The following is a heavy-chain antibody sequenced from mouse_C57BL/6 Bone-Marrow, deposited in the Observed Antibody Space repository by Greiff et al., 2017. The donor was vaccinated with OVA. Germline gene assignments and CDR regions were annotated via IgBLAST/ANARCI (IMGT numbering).Heavy chain of an antibody. J-gene: IGHJ4*01. V-gene: IGHV1-82*01. D-gene: IGHD2-4*01. Sequence: QVQLQQSGPELVKPGASVKISCKASGYAFSSSWMNWVKQRPGKGLEWIGRIYPGDGDTKYNGKFKGKATLTADKSSSTAYMHLSSLTSEDSAVYFCAREGYDYDYYAMDYWGQGTSVTVSS. CDR1: GYAFSSSW. CDR2: IYPGDGDT. CDR3: AREGYDYDYYAMDY.